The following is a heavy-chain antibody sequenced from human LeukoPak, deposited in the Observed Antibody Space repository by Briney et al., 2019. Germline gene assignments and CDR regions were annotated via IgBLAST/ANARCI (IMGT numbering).Heavy chain of an antibody. CDR3: AVGLPHFDY. CDR2: INDSGNT. Sequence: SETLSLTCAVYGGSFSGYYWNWIRQPPGKGLEWIGEINDSGNTNSNPSLKSRVTISVDTSKNQFSLKLSSVTAADTAVYYCAVGLPHFDYWGQGTLVTVSS. J-gene: IGHJ4*02. V-gene: IGHV4-34*01. CDR1: GGSFSGYY. D-gene: IGHD1-26*01.